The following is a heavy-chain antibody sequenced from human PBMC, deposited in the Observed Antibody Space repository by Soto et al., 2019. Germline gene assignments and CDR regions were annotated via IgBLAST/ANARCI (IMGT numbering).Heavy chain of an antibody. J-gene: IGHJ4*02. CDR3: AGYEMDGTVEY. CDR2: ISAYNVNT. Sequence: QVQLVQSGAEVKKPGASVKVSCKASGYTFTSYGISGVRQAPGQGLEWMGWISAYNVNTNYAQKLQGRVHMTTDTSNSTAYMELRSLRSDDTAVYYGAGYEMDGTVEYWGQGTLVRVSS. V-gene: IGHV1-18*01. CDR1: GYTFTSYG. D-gene: IGHD6-19*01.